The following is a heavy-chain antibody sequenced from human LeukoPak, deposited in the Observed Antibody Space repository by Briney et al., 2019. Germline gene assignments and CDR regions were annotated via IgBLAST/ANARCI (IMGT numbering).Heavy chain of an antibody. CDR2: IYHSGST. CDR3: ARSTRGGSHAFDI. V-gene: IGHV4-30-2*01. D-gene: IGHD4-23*01. J-gene: IGHJ3*02. CDR1: GGSISSGGYS. Sequence: SETLSLTCAVSGGSISSGGYSWSWIRQPPGKGLEWIGYIYHSGSTYYNPSLKSRVTISVDRSKNQFSLKLSSVTAADTAVYYCARSTRGGSHAFDIWGQGTMVTVSS.